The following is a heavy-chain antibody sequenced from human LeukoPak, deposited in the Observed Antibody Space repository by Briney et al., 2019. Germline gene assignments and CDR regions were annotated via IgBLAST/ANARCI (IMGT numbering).Heavy chain of an antibody. Sequence: ASVKVSCKASGGTFSSYAISWVRQAPGQGLEWMGGIIPIFGTANYAQKFQGRVTITADESTSTAYMELSSLRSEDTAVYYCATYDILTSGNWFDPWGQGTLVTVSS. D-gene: IGHD3-9*01. CDR3: ATYDILTSGNWFDP. J-gene: IGHJ5*02. CDR1: GGTFSSYA. V-gene: IGHV1-69*13. CDR2: IIPIFGTA.